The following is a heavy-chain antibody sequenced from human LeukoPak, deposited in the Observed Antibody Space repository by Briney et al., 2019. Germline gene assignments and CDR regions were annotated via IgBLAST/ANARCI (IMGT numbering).Heavy chain of an antibody. CDR3: ARRGLTLRTWYFDL. CDR1: GYSVSSGHF. CDR2: TVHRGST. Sequence: SETLSPTCAVSGYSVSSGHFWGWIRQSPGKGLEWIGSTVHRGSTYHNPPLMRRVTISLDSSKNQLSLKLRSVTAADTAIYYCARRGLTLRTWYFDLWGRGTLVTVSS. V-gene: IGHV4-38-2*01. J-gene: IGHJ2*01. D-gene: IGHD3-10*01.